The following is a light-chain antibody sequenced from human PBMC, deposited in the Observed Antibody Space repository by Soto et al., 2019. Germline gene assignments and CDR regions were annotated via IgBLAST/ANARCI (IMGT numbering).Light chain of an antibody. V-gene: IGKV1-39*01. CDR2: AAS. CDR3: QQSYSTPRT. CDR1: QSISNY. Sequence: DIQMTQSPSSLSASVGDRVTITRRASQSISNYLNWYQQKPGKAPKLLMYAASSLQSGVPSRFGGSGSGTDFTLTISSLQPEDFATYYCQQSYSTPRTFGQGTKVEIK. J-gene: IGKJ1*01.